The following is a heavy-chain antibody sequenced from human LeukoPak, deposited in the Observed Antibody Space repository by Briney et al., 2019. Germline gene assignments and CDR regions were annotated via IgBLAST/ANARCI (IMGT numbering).Heavy chain of an antibody. CDR2: IYYSGST. J-gene: IGHJ4*02. CDR3: ARDSRMYSSPDY. CDR1: GGSISSSSYY. D-gene: IGHD6-13*01. V-gene: IGHV4-39*07. Sequence: SETLSLTCTVSGGSISSSSYYWGWIRQPPGKGLEWIGSIYYSGSTYCNPSLKSRVTISVDTSKNQFSLKLSSVTAADTAVYYCARDSRMYSSPDYWGQGTLVTVSS.